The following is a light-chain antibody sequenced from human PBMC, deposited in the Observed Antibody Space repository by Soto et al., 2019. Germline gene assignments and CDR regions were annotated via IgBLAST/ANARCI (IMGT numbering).Light chain of an antibody. CDR1: SSDVGGYNF. V-gene: IGLV2-8*01. CDR2: EVT. CDR3: SSYAGSIYV. Sequence: QSVLTQPPSASGSHGQSVTISCTGTSSDVGGYNFVSWYQHHPGKASKLMIYEVTKRPSGVPYLFSGSKSGNTASLTVSGLQAEDEADDYCSSYAGSIYVFGAGTKVIAL. J-gene: IGLJ1*01.